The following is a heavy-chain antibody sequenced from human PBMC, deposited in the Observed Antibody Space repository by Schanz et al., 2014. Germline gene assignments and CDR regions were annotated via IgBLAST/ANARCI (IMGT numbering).Heavy chain of an antibody. CDR1: GFTFSSHS. CDR2: ISGSGNTI. V-gene: IGHV3-48*01. D-gene: IGHD2-15*01. J-gene: IGHJ4*02. Sequence: EVQLVESGGNLVQPGGSLRLSCVASGFTFSSHSMNWVRQAPGQGLEWLSYISGSGNTIYYADSVKGRFTISRDNSKNTLYLQMNSLRAEDTAVYYCAKGSVVVVAATLPFDYWGQGTLVTVSS. CDR3: AKGSVVVVAATLPFDY.